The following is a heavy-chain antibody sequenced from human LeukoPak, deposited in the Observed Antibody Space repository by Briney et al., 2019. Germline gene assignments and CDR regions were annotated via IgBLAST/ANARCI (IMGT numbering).Heavy chain of an antibody. CDR3: ARDQGSGSYPYYYYYMDV. D-gene: IGHD1-26*01. CDR2: INHSGST. J-gene: IGHJ6*03. CDR1: GGSFSGYY. V-gene: IGHV4-34*01. Sequence: SETLSLTCAVYGGSFSGYYWSWIRQPPGKGLEWIGEINHSGSTNYNPSLKSRVTISVDTSKNQFSLKLSSVTAADTAVYYCARDQGSGSYPYYYYYMDVWGKGTTVTVSS.